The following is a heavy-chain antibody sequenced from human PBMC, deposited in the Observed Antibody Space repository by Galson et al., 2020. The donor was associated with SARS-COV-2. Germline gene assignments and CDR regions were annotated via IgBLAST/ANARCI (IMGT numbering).Heavy chain of an antibody. J-gene: IGHJ5*02. D-gene: IGHD3-3*01. Sequence: SATLSLTCTVSGYSISSGYYWGWIRQPPGKGLEWIGSFPHSGTTHYDPSPKNRGIISVDTSKNQFSLKLSSVTAADTAVYYCARDPQSIKIFGVVTKWAGWFDPWGQGTLVTVSS. V-gene: IGHV4-38-2*02. CDR3: ARDPQSIKIFGVVTKWAGWFDP. CDR1: GYSISSGYY. CDR2: FPHSGTT.